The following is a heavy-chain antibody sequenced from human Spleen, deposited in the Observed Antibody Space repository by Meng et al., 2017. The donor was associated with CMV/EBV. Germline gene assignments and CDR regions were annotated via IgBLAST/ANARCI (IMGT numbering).Heavy chain of an antibody. J-gene: IGHJ5*02. CDR2: ISGYDGRT. CDR3: ARDFYDIQGHNYDCFDP. V-gene: IGHV1-18*01. D-gene: IGHD2/OR15-2a*01. Sequence: YPFTSYGISWVRQAPGQGLEWMGWISGYDGRTNYAQNFQGRLTMTTDTSTSTAYMELRSLRSVDTAVYFCARDFYDIQGHNYDCFDPWGLGTLVTVSS. CDR1: YPFTSYG.